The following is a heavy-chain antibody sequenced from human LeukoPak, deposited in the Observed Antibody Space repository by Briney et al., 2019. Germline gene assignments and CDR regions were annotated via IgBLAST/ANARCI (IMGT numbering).Heavy chain of an antibody. CDR1: GFTFSDYY. Sequence: KPGGSLRLSCASSGFTFSDYYMSWIRQGPGKGLEWVSHISGSSTYTNYADSVKGRFTISRDNANNSLYLQMNSLTAEDTAVFYCARVGSRGYYFDYWGQGTLVSVSS. V-gene: IGHV3-11*06. CDR3: ARVGSRGYYFDY. D-gene: IGHD1-26*01. J-gene: IGHJ4*02. CDR2: ISGSSTYT.